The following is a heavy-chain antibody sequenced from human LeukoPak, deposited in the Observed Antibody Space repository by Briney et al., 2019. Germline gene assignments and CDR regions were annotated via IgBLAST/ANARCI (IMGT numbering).Heavy chain of an antibody. V-gene: IGHV3-21*01. CDR2: ISSSSTYI. J-gene: IGHJ4*02. D-gene: IGHD3-10*01. CDR3: ASRLGDYPDSGSSSVFQ. CDR1: GFTFSTYS. Sequence: GGSLRLSCAASGFTFSTYSMNWVRQAPGKGLEWVSSISSSSTYIFYADSVRGRFTISRDNAKNSLYLQMNSLRAEDTAVYYCASRLGDYPDSGSSSVFQWGQGTLVTVSS.